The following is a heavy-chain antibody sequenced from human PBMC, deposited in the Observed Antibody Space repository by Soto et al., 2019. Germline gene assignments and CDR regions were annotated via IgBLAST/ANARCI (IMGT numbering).Heavy chain of an antibody. J-gene: IGHJ3*02. D-gene: IGHD1-1*01. CDR1: GFSFSGKNY. CDR3: ATWLQREHAFDI. CDR2: LYSSDGT. V-gene: IGHV3-53*01. Sequence: GGALRLSCAASGFSFSGKNYLTWVRQAPGKGLEWVSALYSSDGTYYADSVKGRFSVSRDNSKNTFYLQLHSLRPEDTALYFCATWLQREHAFDIWGLGTMVTVSS.